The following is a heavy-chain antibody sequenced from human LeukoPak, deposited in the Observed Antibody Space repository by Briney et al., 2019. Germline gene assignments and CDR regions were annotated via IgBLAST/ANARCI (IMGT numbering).Heavy chain of an antibody. J-gene: IGHJ4*02. Sequence: GGSLRLSCAAPGFTFSSYAMSWVRQAPGKGLEWVSAISGSGGSTYYADSVKGRFTISRDNSKNTLYLQMNSLRAEDTAVYYCARRALVVITIDYWGQGTLVTVSS. V-gene: IGHV3-23*01. CDR2: ISGSGGST. CDR1: GFTFSSYA. D-gene: IGHD3-22*01. CDR3: ARRALVVITIDY.